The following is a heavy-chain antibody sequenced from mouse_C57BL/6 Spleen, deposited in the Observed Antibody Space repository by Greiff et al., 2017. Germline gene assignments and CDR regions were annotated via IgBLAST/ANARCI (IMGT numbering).Heavy chain of an antibody. CDR1: GFTFSNYW. CDR3: TNDYDVTGGDY. D-gene: IGHD2-4*01. J-gene: IGHJ2*01. CDR2: IRLKSDNYAT. V-gene: IGHV6-3*01. Sequence: EVKLQESGGGLVQPGGSMKLSCVASGFTFSNYWMNWVRQSPEKGLEWVAQIRLKSDNYATHYAESVKGRFTISRDDSKSSVYLQMNNLRAEDTGIYYCTNDYDVTGGDYWGQGTTLTVSS.